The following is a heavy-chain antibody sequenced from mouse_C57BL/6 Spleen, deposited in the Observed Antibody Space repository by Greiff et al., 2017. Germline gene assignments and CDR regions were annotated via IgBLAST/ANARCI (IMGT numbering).Heavy chain of an antibody. J-gene: IGHJ3*01. V-gene: IGHV1-64*01. CDR2: IHPNSGST. Sequence: QVQLKQPGAELVKPGASVKLSCKASGYTFTSYWMHWVKQRPGQGLEWIGMIHPNSGSTNYNEKFKSKATLAVDKSSSTAYMQLSSLTSEDSAVYYCASDYDEAGFAYWGQGTLVTVSA. CDR3: ASDYDEAGFAY. CDR1: GYTFTSYW. D-gene: IGHD2-4*01.